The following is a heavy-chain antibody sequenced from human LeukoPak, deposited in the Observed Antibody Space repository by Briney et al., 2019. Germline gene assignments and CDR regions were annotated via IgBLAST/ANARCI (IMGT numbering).Heavy chain of an antibody. Sequence: GGSLRLSCAASGFTFSDYFMNWVRQAPGKGLEWVSSMSRSSSYIYYADSVKGRFAISRDNAKNSLYLQMNSLRAEDTAVYYCARDLEVEGIGPTLWGQGTLVTVSS. V-gene: IGHV3-21*01. D-gene: IGHD2-15*01. CDR2: MSRSSSYI. J-gene: IGHJ4*02. CDR3: ARDLEVEGIGPTL. CDR1: GFTFSDYF.